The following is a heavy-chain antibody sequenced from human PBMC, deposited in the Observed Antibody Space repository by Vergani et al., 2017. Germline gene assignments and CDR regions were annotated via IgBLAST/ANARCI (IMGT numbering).Heavy chain of an antibody. CDR3: ARGNYYGSGTYVDP. Sequence: ELQLGESGGGLVQPGGSLRLSCAASGSTVSGNYMTWVRQAPGKGLEWVSHIYSGDETYYAASVKGRVTSSRDTSKNTLHLQINNLRVDDTAVYYCARGNYYGSGTYVDPWGQGTLVTVSS. J-gene: IGHJ5*02. D-gene: IGHD3-10*01. CDR1: GSTVSGNY. CDR2: IYSGDET. V-gene: IGHV3-66*02.